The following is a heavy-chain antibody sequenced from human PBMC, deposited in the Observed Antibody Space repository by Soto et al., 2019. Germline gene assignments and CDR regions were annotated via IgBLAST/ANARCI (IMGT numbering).Heavy chain of an antibody. Sequence: EVQLVESGGGLVQPGGSLRLSCAASGFTFSSYWMSWVRQAPGKGLEWVANIKQDGSEKYYVDSVKSRFTISRDNAKNSLYLQMNSLRAEDTAVYYCARRRGYDSTFFDYWGQGTLVTVSS. D-gene: IGHD5-12*01. CDR3: ARRRGYDSTFFDY. V-gene: IGHV3-7*01. J-gene: IGHJ4*02. CDR1: GFTFSSYW. CDR2: IKQDGSEK.